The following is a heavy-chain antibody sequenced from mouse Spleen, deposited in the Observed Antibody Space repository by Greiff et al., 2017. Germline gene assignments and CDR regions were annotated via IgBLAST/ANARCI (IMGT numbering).Heavy chain of an antibody. CDR3: ARDSRHYYFDY. CDR1: GYTFTSYW. Sequence: LEESGAELAKPGASVKMSCKASGYTFTSYWMHWVKQRPGQGLEWIGYINPSTGYTEYNQKFKDKATLTADKSSSTAYMQLSSLTSEDSAVYYCARDSRHYYFDYWGQGTTLTVSS. J-gene: IGHJ2*01. V-gene: IGHV1-7*01. CDR2: INPSTGYT. D-gene: IGHD1-2*01.